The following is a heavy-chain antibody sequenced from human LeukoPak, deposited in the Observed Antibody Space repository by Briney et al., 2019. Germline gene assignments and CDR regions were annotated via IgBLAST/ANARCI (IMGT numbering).Heavy chain of an antibody. V-gene: IGHV4-59*01. Sequence: SETLSLTCTVSGGSIRSYYWSWIRQPPGKGLEWIGYIYYSGSTNYNPSLKSRVTMSVDTSKNQFSLKVNSVTAADTAVYYCATGQQMNDHWGQGTLVTVSS. CDR1: GGSIRSYY. CDR2: IYYSGST. CDR3: ATGQQMNDH. D-gene: IGHD6-13*01. J-gene: IGHJ5*02.